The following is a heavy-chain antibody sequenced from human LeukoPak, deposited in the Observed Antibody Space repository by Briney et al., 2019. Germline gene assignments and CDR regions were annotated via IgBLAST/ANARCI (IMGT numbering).Heavy chain of an antibody. D-gene: IGHD3-16*02. V-gene: IGHV4-39*01. CDR2: IYYSGST. CDR3: ARQGVYYRDPFDY. CDR1: GGSISSSSYY. Sequence: PSETLSLTCTVSGGSISSSSYYWSWIRQPPGKGLEWIGSIYYSGSTYYNPPLKSRVTISVDTSKNQFSLKLSSVTAADTAVCYCARQGVYYRDPFDYWGQGTLVTVSS. J-gene: IGHJ4*02.